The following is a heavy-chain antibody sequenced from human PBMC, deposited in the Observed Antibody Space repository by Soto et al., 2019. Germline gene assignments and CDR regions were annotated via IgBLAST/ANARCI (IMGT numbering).Heavy chain of an antibody. D-gene: IGHD3-10*01. CDR3: ARHFLWFHYFDY. CDR1: GGSISSSSYY. Sequence: PETLSLTCTVSGGSISSSSYYWGWIRQPPGKGLEWIGSIYYSGSTYYNPSLKSRVTISVDTSKNQFSLKLSSVTAADTAVYYCARHFLWFHYFDYWGQGTLVTVSS. V-gene: IGHV4-39*01. J-gene: IGHJ4*02. CDR2: IYYSGST.